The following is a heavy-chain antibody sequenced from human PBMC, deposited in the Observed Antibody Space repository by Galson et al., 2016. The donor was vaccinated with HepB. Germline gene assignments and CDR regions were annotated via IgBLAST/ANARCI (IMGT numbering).Heavy chain of an antibody. CDR1: GLSFSSAW. V-gene: IGHV3-15*01. CDR3: TIDQVAGTVGMDA. D-gene: IGHD6-19*01. Sequence: SLRLSCAASGLSFSSAWMSWVRQAPGKGLEWVGRIKRKIDGGTTDYAAPVKGRFTISRDDSKKTLYLQMNSLKTEDTAVYYCTIDQVAGTVGMDAWGQGTTVTVSS. CDR2: IKRKIDGGTT. J-gene: IGHJ6*02.